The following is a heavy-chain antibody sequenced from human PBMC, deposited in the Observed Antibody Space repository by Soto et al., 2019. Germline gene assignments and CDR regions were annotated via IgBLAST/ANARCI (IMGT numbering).Heavy chain of an antibody. V-gene: IGHV5-51*01. D-gene: IGHD1-26*01. J-gene: IGHJ5*02. CDR2: IYPGDSDT. CDR3: ARKKGPEPSRRVGNWFDP. CDR1: GYSFTSYW. Sequence: PGESLKISCKGSGYSFTSYWIGWVRQMPGKGLEWMGIIYPGDSDTRYSPSFQGQVTISADKSISTAYLQWSSLKASDTAMYYCARKKGPEPSRRVGNWFDPGGQGTLVTVSS.